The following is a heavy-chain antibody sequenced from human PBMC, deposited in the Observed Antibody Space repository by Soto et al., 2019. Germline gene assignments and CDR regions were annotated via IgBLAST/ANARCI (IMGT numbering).Heavy chain of an antibody. Sequence: SETLSLTCTVSGGSISSSSYYWGWIRQPPGKGLGWIGSIYYSGSTYYNPSLKSRVTISVDTSKNQFSLKLSSVTAADTAVYYCARQGSGWTRGYYYYGMDVWGQGTTVTVSS. V-gene: IGHV4-39*01. CDR3: ARQGSGWTRGYYYYGMDV. D-gene: IGHD6-19*01. J-gene: IGHJ6*02. CDR2: IYYSGST. CDR1: GGSISSSSYY.